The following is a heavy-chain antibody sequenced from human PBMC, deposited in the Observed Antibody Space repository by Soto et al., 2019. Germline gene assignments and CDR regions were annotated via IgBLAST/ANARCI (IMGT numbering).Heavy chain of an antibody. CDR2: VNNNGSTT. V-gene: IGHV3-74*01. CDR1: GFTFSSYW. CDR3: AKDLEY. Sequence: GGSLRLSCAASGFTFSSYWMHWVRQAPGKGLVWVSRVNNNGSTTNYAESVKGRFTISRDNSKNTLYLQINSLRAEDTAVYYCAKDLEYSGQGTLVTVSS. D-gene: IGHD1-1*01. J-gene: IGHJ4*02.